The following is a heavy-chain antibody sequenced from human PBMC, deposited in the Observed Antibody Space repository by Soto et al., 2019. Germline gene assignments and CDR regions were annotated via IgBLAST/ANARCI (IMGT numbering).Heavy chain of an antibody. D-gene: IGHD2-2*02. CDR2: IIPIFGTA. CDR3: ARVLGYCSSTSCYMGGDYYYGMDV. CDR1: GGTFSSYA. V-gene: IGHV1-69*13. J-gene: IGHJ6*02. Sequence: SVKVSCKASGGTFSSYAISWVRQAPGQGLEWMGGIIPIFGTANYAQKFQGRVTITADESTSTAYMELSSLRSEDTAVYYCARVLGYCSSTSCYMGGDYYYGMDVWGQGITVTVSS.